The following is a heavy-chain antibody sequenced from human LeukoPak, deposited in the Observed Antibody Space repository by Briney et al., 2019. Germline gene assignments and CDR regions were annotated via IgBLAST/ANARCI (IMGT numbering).Heavy chain of an antibody. J-gene: IGHJ6*02. D-gene: IGHD5-24*01. CDR2: ISAYNGNT. CDR1: GYTFTSYG. CDR3: ARDSVEMATIWSRFLDYYYGMDV. V-gene: IGHV1-18*01. Sequence: ASVKVSCKASGYTFTSYGISWVRQAPGQGLEWMGWISAYNGNTNYAQKLQGRVTMTTDTSTSTAYMELRSLRSDDTAVYYCARDSVEMATIWSRFLDYYYGMDVWGQGTTVTVPS.